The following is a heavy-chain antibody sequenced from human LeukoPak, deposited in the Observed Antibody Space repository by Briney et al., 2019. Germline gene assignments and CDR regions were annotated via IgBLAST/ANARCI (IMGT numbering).Heavy chain of an antibody. D-gene: IGHD3-9*01. Sequence: SVKVSFKASGYTFTSYGTSWVRQSPGQGLGWMGWISAYNGNTNYAQKLPGRVTMTTDTSTSTAYMELRSLRSDDTAVYYCARDPDYDILTGYSDAFDIWGQGTMVTVSS. J-gene: IGHJ3*02. CDR3: ARDPDYDILTGYSDAFDI. V-gene: IGHV1-18*04. CDR1: GYTFTSYG. CDR2: ISAYNGNT.